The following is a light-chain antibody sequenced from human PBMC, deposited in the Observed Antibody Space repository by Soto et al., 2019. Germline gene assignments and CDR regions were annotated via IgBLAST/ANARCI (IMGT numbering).Light chain of an antibody. CDR3: QEHASI. CDR2: DAS. CDR1: QNLGDGR. Sequence: EIVLTQSPGTLSLSPGGRATLSCRANQNLGDGRLAWYQQKPGQPPTLLIYDASTRATGIPDRFSGSGSGTDFTLTISRLEPEDFAVYYCQEHASIFGQGTRLEI. V-gene: IGKV3-20*01. J-gene: IGKJ5*01.